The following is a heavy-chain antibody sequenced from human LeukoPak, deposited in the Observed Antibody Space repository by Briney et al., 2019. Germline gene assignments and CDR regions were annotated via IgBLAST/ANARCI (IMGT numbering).Heavy chain of an antibody. J-gene: IGHJ6*02. CDR1: GGSFGTHS. D-gene: IGHD2-21*01. CDR2: IHQSGST. V-gene: IGHV4-34*01. Sequence: PSETLSLTCAIYGGSFGTHSWTWIRQPPGKGLEWVGEIHQSGSTNYNPSLRSRVIISVDTSKNQFSVRLRSVTAADTAMYFCTRGNVSPGSFHGMDVWGQGTMVT. CDR3: TRGNVSPGSFHGMDV.